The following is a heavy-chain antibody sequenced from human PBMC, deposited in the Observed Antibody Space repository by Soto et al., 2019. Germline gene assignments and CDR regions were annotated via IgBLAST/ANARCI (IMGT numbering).Heavy chain of an antibody. CDR3: ARARGCSGGSCYWFDP. D-gene: IGHD2-15*01. V-gene: IGHV1-2*04. CDR2: INPNSGGT. CDR1: GYTFTGYY. Sequence: GASVKVSCKASGYTFTGYYMHWVRQAPGQGLEWMGWINPNSGGTNYAQKFQGWVTMTRDTSISTAYMELSRLRSDDTAVYYCARARGCSGGSCYWFDPWGQGTLVTVSS. J-gene: IGHJ5*02.